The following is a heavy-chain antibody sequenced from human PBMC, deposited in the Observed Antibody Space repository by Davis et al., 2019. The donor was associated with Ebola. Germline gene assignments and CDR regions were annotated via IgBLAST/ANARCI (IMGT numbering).Heavy chain of an antibody. CDR3: AMCDSSGYYLEGFDY. CDR2: IIPIFGTA. CDR1: GGTFSSYA. D-gene: IGHD3-22*01. Sequence: SVKVSCKASGGTFSSYAISWVRQAPGQGLEWMGGIIPIFGTANYAQKFQGRVTITADESTSTAYMELSSLRSEDTAVYYCAMCDSSGYYLEGFDYWGQGTLVTVSS. J-gene: IGHJ4*02. V-gene: IGHV1-69*13.